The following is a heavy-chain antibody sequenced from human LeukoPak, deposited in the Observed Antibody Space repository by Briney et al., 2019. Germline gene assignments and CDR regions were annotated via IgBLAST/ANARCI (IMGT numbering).Heavy chain of an antibody. Sequence: PQTLSLTCAVSGGSISSGGYSWSWIRRPPGKGLEWIGYIYHSGSTYYNPSLKSRVTISVDRSKNQFSLKLSSVTAADTAVYYCARAGSVIDYYYGMDVWGQGTTVTVSS. CDR2: IYHSGST. CDR1: GGSISSGGYS. V-gene: IGHV4-30-2*01. CDR3: ARAGSVIDYYYGMDV. J-gene: IGHJ6*02. D-gene: IGHD4-4*01.